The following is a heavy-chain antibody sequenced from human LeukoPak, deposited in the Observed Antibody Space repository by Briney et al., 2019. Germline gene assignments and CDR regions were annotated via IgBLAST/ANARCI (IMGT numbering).Heavy chain of an antibody. V-gene: IGHV3-74*01. J-gene: IGHJ5*02. CDR1: GFTFSNAW. CDR2: IYVDGRTT. CDR3: IRDFRSADL. Sequence: GGSLRLSCAASGFTFSNAWMNWVRQPPGKGLVWVSRIYVDGRTTNYADSVKGRFTISRDNAKNTVYLEMNSLSVEDTATYYCIRDFRSADLWGQGTLVTVTS.